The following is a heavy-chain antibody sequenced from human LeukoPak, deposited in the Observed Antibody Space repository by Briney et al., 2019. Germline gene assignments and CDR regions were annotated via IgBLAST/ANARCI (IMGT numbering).Heavy chain of an antibody. CDR3: ARDHGQWVVRISLDY. CDR2: VNPSGGST. D-gene: IGHD6-19*01. V-gene: IGHV1-46*01. CDR1: GYTFTRYY. J-gene: IGHJ4*02. Sequence: ASVKVSCKASGYTFTRYYMHCVRQAPGQGLEWMGFVNPSGGSTTYAQEFQGSGTMTRDTSTTTVYMELSSLRSEDTAVYYCARDHGQWVVRISLDYWGQGTLVTVSS.